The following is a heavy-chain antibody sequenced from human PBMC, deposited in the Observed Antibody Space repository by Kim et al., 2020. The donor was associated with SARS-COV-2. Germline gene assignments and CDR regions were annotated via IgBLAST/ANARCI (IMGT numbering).Heavy chain of an antibody. CDR3: ASAPDTAMVFFDY. D-gene: IGHD5-18*01. Sequence: SETLSLTCTVSGGSISSYYWSWIRQPPGKGLEWIGYIYYSGSTNYNPSLKSRVTISVDTSKNQFSLKLSSVTAADTAVYYCASAPDTAMVFFDYWGQGTLVTVSS. J-gene: IGHJ4*02. CDR2: IYYSGST. CDR1: GGSISSYY. V-gene: IGHV4-59*01.